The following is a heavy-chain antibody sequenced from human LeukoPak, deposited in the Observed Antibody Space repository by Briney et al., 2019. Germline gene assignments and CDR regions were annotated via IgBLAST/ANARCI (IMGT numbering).Heavy chain of an antibody. CDR3: ARDYYYGSGSYHLSNWFDP. Sequence: SETLYLTCTVYGGSISSSSYYWGWIRQPPGKGLEWIGSIYYSGSTYYNPSLKSRVTISVDTSKNQFSLKLSSVTAADTAVYYCARDYYYGSGSYHLSNWFDPWGQGTLVTVSS. V-gene: IGHV4-39*07. CDR2: IYYSGST. CDR1: GGSISSSSYY. D-gene: IGHD3-10*01. J-gene: IGHJ5*02.